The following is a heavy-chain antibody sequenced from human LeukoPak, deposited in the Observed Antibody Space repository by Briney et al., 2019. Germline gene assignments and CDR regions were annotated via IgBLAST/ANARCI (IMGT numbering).Heavy chain of an antibody. CDR3: ARDEVGIFDY. CDR1: GYTFTGYF. V-gene: IGHV1-2*02. CDR2: INPNSGGT. J-gene: IGHJ4*02. D-gene: IGHD1-26*01. Sequence: ASVKVSCKAAGYTFTGYFMHWVRQAPGQGLEWMGWINPNSGGTNYAQKFQGRVTMTRDTSISTAYMELSRLRSDDTAVYYCARDEVGIFDYWGQGPLVTVSS.